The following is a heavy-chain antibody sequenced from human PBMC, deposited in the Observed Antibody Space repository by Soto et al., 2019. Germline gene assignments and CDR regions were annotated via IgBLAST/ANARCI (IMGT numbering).Heavy chain of an antibody. J-gene: IGHJ3*02. V-gene: IGHV4-4*02. CDR1: NASISSRKW. CDR3: ASKFGELLADAFDI. D-gene: IGHD3-10*01. Sequence: QVQLQESGPGLVKPSGTLSLTCTVSNASISSRKWWTWVRQTPGKGLEWIGEIYHSGSINHNPSLKSRVTMSLDKSTNQLSLKMTSVTAADTAVYYCASKFGELLADAFDIWGQGTVVTVSS. CDR2: IYHSGSI.